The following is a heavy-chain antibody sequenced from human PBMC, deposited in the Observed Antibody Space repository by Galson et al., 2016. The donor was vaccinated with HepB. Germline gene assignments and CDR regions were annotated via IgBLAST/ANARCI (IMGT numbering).Heavy chain of an antibody. CDR2: IYPGQSDT. CDR1: GYSFTSYW. D-gene: IGHD6-19*01. CDR3: ARHSISAWPADFDY. V-gene: IGHV5-51*01. Sequence: QSGAEVKKPGESLKISCKGSGYSFTSYWIGWVRQMPGKGLEWMGIIYPGQSDTRYSPAFQGQVSIPADKSISTAYLEWRSLKASDTAMYYCARHSISAWPADFDYWGQGTLVSVSS. J-gene: IGHJ4*02.